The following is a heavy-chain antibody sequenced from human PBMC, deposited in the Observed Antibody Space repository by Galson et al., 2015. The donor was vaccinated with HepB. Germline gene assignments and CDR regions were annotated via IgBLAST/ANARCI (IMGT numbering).Heavy chain of an antibody. CDR2: ISPNSGGT. Sequence: SVKVSCKASGYTFTGYYIHWVRQAPGQGLEWMGWISPNSGGTNYAQKFQGRITMTRDTAINTAYMELRRLRSDDTAVYYCARARAEYSGSSEFDFWGQGTLVTVSS. CDR1: GYTFTGYY. D-gene: IGHD6-6*01. CDR3: ARARAEYSGSSEFDF. V-gene: IGHV1-2*02. J-gene: IGHJ4*02.